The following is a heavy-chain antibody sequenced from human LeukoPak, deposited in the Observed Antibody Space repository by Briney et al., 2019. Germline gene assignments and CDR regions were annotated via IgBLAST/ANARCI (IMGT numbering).Heavy chain of an antibody. V-gene: IGHV4-4*07. CDR1: GGSISSYY. D-gene: IGHD6-19*01. CDR3: ARVIPTLAVAGTYYYYYMDV. CDR2: IYTSGST. Sequence: SETLSLTCTVSGGSISSYYWSWIRQPAGKGLEWIGRIYTSGSTNYNPSLKSRVTMSVDTSKNQFSLKLSSVTAADTAVYYCARVIPTLAVAGTYYYYYMDVWGKGTTVTVSS. J-gene: IGHJ6*03.